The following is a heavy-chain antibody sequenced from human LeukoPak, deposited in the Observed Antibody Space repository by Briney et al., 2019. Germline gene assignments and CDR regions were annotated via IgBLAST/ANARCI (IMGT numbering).Heavy chain of an antibody. D-gene: IGHD2-21*01. CDR1: SGSIRRYC. J-gene: IGHJ4*02. CDR3: ARQIEYYFDD. V-gene: IGHV4-59*08. CDR2: VYYSGST. Sequence: SETLSLTCTVSSGSIRRYCWKWIRQPPGKGLEWIGYVYYSGSTKYNPSLKSRVTMSLDMSKNQFSLKLNSLTAADTAVYYCARQIEYYFDDWGQGTLVTASS.